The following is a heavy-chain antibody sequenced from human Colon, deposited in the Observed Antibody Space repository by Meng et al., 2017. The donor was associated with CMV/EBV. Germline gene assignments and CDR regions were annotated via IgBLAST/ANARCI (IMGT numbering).Heavy chain of an antibody. CDR3: ARGKMVRGVPPDY. CDR1: GGSIDTSDYY. D-gene: IGHD3-10*01. Sequence: SETLSLTCTVSGGSIDTSDYYWSWIRQSPGKALEWIGEINHSGSTNYNPSLKSRVTISVDTSKNQFSLKLSSVTAADTAVYYCARGKMVRGVPPDYWGQGTLVTVSS. CDR2: INHSGST. V-gene: IGHV4-34*01. J-gene: IGHJ4*02.